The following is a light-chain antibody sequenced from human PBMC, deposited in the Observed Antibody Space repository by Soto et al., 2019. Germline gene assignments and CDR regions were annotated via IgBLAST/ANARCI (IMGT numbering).Light chain of an antibody. CDR2: EVN. J-gene: IGLJ2*01. Sequence: QSALTQPASLSGSPGQSITISCTGTSSDIGAYDYVSWFQQHPGKAPKLMISEVNNRPSGVPDRFSGSKSGNTASLTISGLQAEDEADYYCCSYAGSINWKVFGGGTQLTVL. CDR3: CSYAGSINWKV. CDR1: SSDIGAYDY. V-gene: IGLV2-14*01.